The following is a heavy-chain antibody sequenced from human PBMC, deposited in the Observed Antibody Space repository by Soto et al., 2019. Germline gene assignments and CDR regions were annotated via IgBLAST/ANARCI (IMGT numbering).Heavy chain of an antibody. D-gene: IGHD3-22*01. Sequence: GGSLRLSCAASGFTFRNAWMSWVRQAPGKGLEWVGRIKSKTDGGTTDYAAPVKGRFTISRDDSKNTLYLQMNSLKTEDTAVYYCTTDLEEVIADTDFDAPDIRDKLTMVTDSS. CDR1: GFTFRNAW. CDR2: IKSKTDGGTT. V-gene: IGHV3-15*01. CDR3: TTDLEEVIADTDFDAPDI. J-gene: IGHJ3*02.